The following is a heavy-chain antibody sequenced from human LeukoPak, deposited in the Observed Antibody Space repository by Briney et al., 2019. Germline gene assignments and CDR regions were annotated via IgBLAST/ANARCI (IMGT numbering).Heavy chain of an antibody. J-gene: IGHJ4*02. D-gene: IGHD3-16*01. CDR1: GGTFSSYA. CDR3: ARDSLRGYFDY. Sequence: GASVKVSCKASGGTFSSYAISWVRQAPGQGLEWMGGIIPIFGTANYAQKLQGRVTMTTDTSTSTAYMELRSLRSDDTAVYYCARDSLRGYFDYWGQGTLVTVSS. CDR2: IIPIFGTA. V-gene: IGHV1-69*05.